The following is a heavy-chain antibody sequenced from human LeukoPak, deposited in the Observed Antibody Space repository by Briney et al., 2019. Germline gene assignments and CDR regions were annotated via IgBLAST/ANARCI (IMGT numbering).Heavy chain of an antibody. Sequence: SETLPLTCTVSGGSISSGDYYWSWIRQPPGKGLEWIGYIYYSGSTYYNPSLKSRVTISVDTSKNQFSLKLSSVTAADTAVYYCARDGIGGTRKRFDPWGQGTLVTVSS. CDR2: IYYSGST. J-gene: IGHJ5*02. V-gene: IGHV4-30-4*08. D-gene: IGHD2-15*01. CDR1: GGSISSGDYY. CDR3: ARDGIGGTRKRFDP.